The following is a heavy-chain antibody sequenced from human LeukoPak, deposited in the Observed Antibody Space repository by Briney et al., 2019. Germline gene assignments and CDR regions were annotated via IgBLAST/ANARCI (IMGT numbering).Heavy chain of an antibody. CDR2: IYYSGST. CDR1: GGSISSSSFY. V-gene: IGHV4-39*01. J-gene: IGHJ4*02. D-gene: IGHD5-18*01. Sequence: SSETLSLTCTVSGGSISSSSFYWGWVRQPPGKGLEWIGNIYYSGSTYNNPSLKSRVTISVATSKNQFSLKLSSVIAADTAVYYCARHKGYTYGYGDYWGQGTLVTVSS. CDR3: ARHKGYTYGYGDY.